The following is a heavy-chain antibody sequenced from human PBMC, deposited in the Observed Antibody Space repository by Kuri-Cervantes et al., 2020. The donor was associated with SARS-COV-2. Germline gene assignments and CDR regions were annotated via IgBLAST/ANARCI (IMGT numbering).Heavy chain of an antibody. J-gene: IGHJ3*02. CDR3: AREWYYYDSSGYYPVGAFDI. CDR1: GFTFSSYG. D-gene: IGHD3-22*01. V-gene: IGHV3-33*01. CDR2: IWYDGSNK. Sequence: SLKISCAASGFTFSSYGMHWVRQAPGKGLEWVAVIWYDGSNKYYADSVKGRFTISRDNSKNTLYLQMNSLRAEDTAVYYCAREWYYYDSSGYYPVGAFDIWGQGTMVTVSS.